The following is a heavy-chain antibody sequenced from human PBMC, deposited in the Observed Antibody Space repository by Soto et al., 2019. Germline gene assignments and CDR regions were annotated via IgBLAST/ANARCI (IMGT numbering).Heavy chain of an antibody. Sequence: QVQLQESGPGLVKASQTLSLTCNVSGGSISSGGYYWTWIRQHPGKGLEWIGNIPHSGSTFYNPSLKRRVSISVDTSKNQFSLKLSSVPAADTAVYFWVSGVLSWGQGTLVTVSS. J-gene: IGHJ1*01. CDR1: GGSISSGGYY. CDR3: VSGVLS. D-gene: IGHD3-10*01. CDR2: IPHSGST. V-gene: IGHV4-31*03.